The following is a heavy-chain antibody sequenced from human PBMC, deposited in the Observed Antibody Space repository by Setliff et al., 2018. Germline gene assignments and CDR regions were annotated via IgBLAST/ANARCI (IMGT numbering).Heavy chain of an antibody. V-gene: IGHV3-74*01. CDR2: INGDGSVA. CDR1: GFAFNTYW. CDR3: TRDIVVFTDIDYYYSGMDV. J-gene: IGHJ6*02. Sequence: PGGSLRLFCAASGFAFNTYWMHWVRQVPGKGLVWVARINGDGSVANYADAVKGRFTISRDNAKNTLSLQMNTLKAEDTAVYYCTRDIVVFTDIDYYYSGMDVWGQGTAVTVSS. D-gene: IGHD2-21*01.